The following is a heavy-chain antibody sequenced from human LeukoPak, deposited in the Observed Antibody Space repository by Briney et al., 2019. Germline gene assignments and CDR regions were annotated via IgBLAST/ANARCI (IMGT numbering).Heavy chain of an antibody. CDR1: GFTFDDYG. CDR2: INRNGGST. J-gene: IGHJ4*02. Sequence: GGSLRLSCAASGFTFDDYGMSWVRQAPGKGLEWVSGINRNGGSTSYADSVKGRFTISRDNAKNSLYLQMNSLRDEDTALYYCARSAGGAAAGDLDYWGQGTLVTVSS. CDR3: ARSAGGAAAGDLDY. V-gene: IGHV3-20*04. D-gene: IGHD6-13*01.